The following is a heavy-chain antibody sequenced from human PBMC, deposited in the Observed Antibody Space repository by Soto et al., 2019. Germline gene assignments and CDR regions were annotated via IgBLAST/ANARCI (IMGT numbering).Heavy chain of an antibody. J-gene: IGHJ6*02. CDR1: GYTFTVYY. Sequence: ASVKVSCKASGYTFTVYYMHWVRQAPGQGLEWMGWINPNSGGTNYAQKFPGWVTMTRDTSISTAYMGMSRRRSDDTAVYYCARAGRGVPAAISGMDVWGQGTTVTVYS. D-gene: IGHD2-2*01. CDR3: ARAGRGVPAAISGMDV. CDR2: INPNSGGT. V-gene: IGHV1-2*04.